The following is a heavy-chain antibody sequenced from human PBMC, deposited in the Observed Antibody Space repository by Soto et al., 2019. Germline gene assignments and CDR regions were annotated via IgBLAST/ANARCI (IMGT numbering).Heavy chain of an antibody. CDR3: AREGYYDYVWGSYRSDYYGMDV. CDR2: IIPIFGTA. V-gene: IGHV1-69*01. Sequence: QVQLVQSGAEVKKPGSSVKVSCKASGGTFSSYAISWVRQAPGQGLEWMGGIIPIFGTANYAQKFQGRVTITADESTITAYMELSSLRSEDTAVYYCAREGYYDYVWGSYRSDYYGMDVWGQGTTVTVSS. J-gene: IGHJ6*02. CDR1: GGTFSSYA. D-gene: IGHD3-16*02.